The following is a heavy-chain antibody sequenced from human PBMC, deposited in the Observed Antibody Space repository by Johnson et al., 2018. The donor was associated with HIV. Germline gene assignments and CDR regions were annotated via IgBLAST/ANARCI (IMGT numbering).Heavy chain of an antibody. CDR1: RFTFRIYA. D-gene: IGHD3-16*01. CDR3: AKDWADQDSFDI. J-gene: IGHJ3*02. V-gene: IGHV3-23*04. CDR2: ISADGDST. Sequence: MMLVESGGGLVQPGGSLRLSCAASRFTFRIYAMTWVRQAPGKGLEWVSSISADGDSTYYADSVKGRFTISRDNPKNTFYLQMNSLRAEDTAIYYCAKDWADQDSFDIWGQGTMVIVSS.